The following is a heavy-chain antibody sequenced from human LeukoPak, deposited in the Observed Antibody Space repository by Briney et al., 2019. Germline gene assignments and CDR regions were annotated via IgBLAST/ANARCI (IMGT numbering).Heavy chain of an antibody. Sequence: GGSLRLSCAASGFTLSSYAMHWVRQAPGKGLEWVAVISYDGSNKYYADSVKGRFTISRDNSKNTLYLQMNSLRAEDTAVYYCARSFDNWGQGTLVTVSS. CDR3: ARSFDN. J-gene: IGHJ4*02. V-gene: IGHV3-30-3*01. CDR2: ISYDGSNK. CDR1: GFTLSSYA.